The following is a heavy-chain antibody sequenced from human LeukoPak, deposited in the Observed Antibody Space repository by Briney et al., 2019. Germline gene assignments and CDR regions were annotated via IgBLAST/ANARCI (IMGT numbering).Heavy chain of an antibody. CDR2: IYYSGST. Sequence: PSETLPLTCTVSGGSISSSSSYWGCIRQPPGKGLEWIGSIYYSGSTYYNPSLRSRVNISVDTSKNQFSLQLNSVTAADTAVYYCAGHESGNCFDYWGQGTLVTVSS. J-gene: IGHJ4*02. D-gene: IGHD1-1*01. CDR1: GGSISSSSSY. V-gene: IGHV4-39*01. CDR3: AGHESGNCFDY.